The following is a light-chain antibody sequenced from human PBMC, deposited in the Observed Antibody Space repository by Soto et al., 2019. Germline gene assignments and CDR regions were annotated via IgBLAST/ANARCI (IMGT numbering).Light chain of an antibody. V-gene: IGKV3D-20*02. CDR3: QVRGSGPPELT. Sequence: EIVMTQSPVTLSVSPGERATLSCRASQSVTNSYLAWYQQKPGQAPRLLIFGASTRAAGIPARFSGSGFGTEFTLTISSLEPEDFGVYYCQVRGSGPPELTFGGGTKVEIK. J-gene: IGKJ4*01. CDR1: QSVTNSY. CDR2: GAS.